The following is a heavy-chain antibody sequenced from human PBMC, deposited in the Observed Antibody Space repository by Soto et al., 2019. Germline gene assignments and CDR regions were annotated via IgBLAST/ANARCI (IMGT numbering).Heavy chain of an antibody. Sequence: QITLKESGPTLVKPTQTLTLTCAFSGLSLTTNGLSVGWVRQPPGTALEWLALISWDDDKRYSPSLKSRLTIARDTAKTQVVLTMTNMDTVDTATYYCAHSSTDLNHAMDVWGQGTTVSVSS. V-gene: IGHV2-5*02. CDR3: AHSSTDLNHAMDV. J-gene: IGHJ6*02. CDR1: GLSLTTNGLS. D-gene: IGHD3-3*01. CDR2: ISWDDDK.